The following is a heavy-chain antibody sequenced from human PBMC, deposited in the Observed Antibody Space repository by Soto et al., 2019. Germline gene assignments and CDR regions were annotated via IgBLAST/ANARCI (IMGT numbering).Heavy chain of an antibody. CDR2: ISSSSSTI. CDR1: GFTFSSNS. Sequence: EVQVVESGGGLVQPGGSLRLSCAASGFTFSSNSMNWVRQAPGKGLEWISYISSSSSTIYADSVKGRFTISRDNAKNSLYLKMNSLRDEDTDVYYCARVNWSCHLTSDLWGQGTLVTVSS. V-gene: IGHV3-48*02. CDR3: ARVNWSCHLTSDL. D-gene: IGHD3-3*01. J-gene: IGHJ5*02.